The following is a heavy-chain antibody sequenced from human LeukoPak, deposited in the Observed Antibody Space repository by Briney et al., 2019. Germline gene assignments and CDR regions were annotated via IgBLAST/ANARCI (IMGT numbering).Heavy chain of an antibody. CDR3: ARAMPLSGYYYDSSGYSRDAFDI. CDR1: GGSISSSSYY. D-gene: IGHD3-22*01. CDR2: IYYSGST. V-gene: IGHV4-61*05. J-gene: IGHJ3*02. Sequence: SETLSLTCTVSGGSISSSSYYWGWIRQPPGKGLEWIGYIYYSGSTNYNPSLKSRVTISVDTSKNQFSLKLSSVTAADTAVYYCARAMPLSGYYYDSSGYSRDAFDIWGQGTMVTVSS.